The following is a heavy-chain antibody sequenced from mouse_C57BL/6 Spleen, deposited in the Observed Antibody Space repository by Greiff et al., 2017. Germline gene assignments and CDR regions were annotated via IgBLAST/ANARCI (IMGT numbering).Heavy chain of an antibody. CDR3: ARHGNYDY. Sequence: DVQLVESGGGLVKPGGSLKLSCAASGFTFSSYTMSWVRQTPEKRLEWVATISGGGGNTYYPDSVKGRFTISRDNAKNTLYLQMSSLRSEDTALYYCARHGNYDYWGQGTTLTVSS. V-gene: IGHV5-9*01. CDR2: ISGGGGNT. J-gene: IGHJ2*01. D-gene: IGHD2-1*01. CDR1: GFTFSSYT.